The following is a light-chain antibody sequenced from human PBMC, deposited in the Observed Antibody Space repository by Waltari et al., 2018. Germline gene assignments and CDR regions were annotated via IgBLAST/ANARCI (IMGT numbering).Light chain of an antibody. CDR3: YSSTDNSGI. CDR1: VLTKKY. CDR2: KDS. J-gene: IGLJ2*01. Sequence: SYELTQPSSVSVSPGQTAKITCSGDVLTKKYARWFQQKPGQAPVLMIYKDSWRPSRIPERFSGYSSGATVTLSITGAQVEDEGDYYCYSSTDNSGIFGVGTTLTVL. V-gene: IGLV3-27*01.